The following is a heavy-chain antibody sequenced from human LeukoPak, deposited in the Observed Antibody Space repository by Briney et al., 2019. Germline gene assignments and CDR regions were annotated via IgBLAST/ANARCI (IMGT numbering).Heavy chain of an antibody. D-gene: IGHD2-21*01. CDR2: ISGDGTTI. V-gene: IGHV3-74*01. CDR3: AGLWSFDQ. CDR1: GFTFSNDW. Sequence: PGGSLRLSCAVSGFTFSNDWMHCVRQAPGKGLVWVSRISGDGTTINYADSVKGRFTISRDNAKKTLYLQMDSLRAEDTAVYYCAGLWSFDQWGEGARVTVSS. J-gene: IGHJ4*02.